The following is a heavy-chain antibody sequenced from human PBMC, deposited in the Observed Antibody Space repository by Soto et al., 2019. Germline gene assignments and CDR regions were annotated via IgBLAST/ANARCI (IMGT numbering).Heavy chain of an antibody. CDR1: GFTFDDYG. CDR2: INWNGGST. CDR3: ARVSSSGWYSGYFDY. V-gene: IGHV3-20*04. D-gene: IGHD6-19*01. J-gene: IGHJ4*02. Sequence: GGSLRLSCAASGFTFDDYGMSWVRQAPGKGLEWVSGINWNGGSTGYADSVKGRFTISRDNAKNSLYLQMNSLRAEDTALYYCARVSSSGWYSGYFDYWGQGTLVTVSS.